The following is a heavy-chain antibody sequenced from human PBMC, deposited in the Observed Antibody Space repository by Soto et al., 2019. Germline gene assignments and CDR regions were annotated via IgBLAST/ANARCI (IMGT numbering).Heavy chain of an antibody. D-gene: IGHD3-22*01. CDR2: ISSSSSTI. Sequence: GESLKISCAASGFTFSSYSMNWVRQAPGKGLEWVSYISSSSSTIYYADSVKGRFTISRDNAKNSLYLQMNSLRDEDTAVYYCARDLDDSSGYYYYYYGMDVWGQGTTVTVSS. CDR1: GFTFSSYS. J-gene: IGHJ6*02. V-gene: IGHV3-48*02. CDR3: ARDLDDSSGYYYYYYGMDV.